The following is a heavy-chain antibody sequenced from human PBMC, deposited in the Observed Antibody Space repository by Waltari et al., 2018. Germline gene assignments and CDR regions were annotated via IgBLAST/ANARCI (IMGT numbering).Heavy chain of an antibody. CDR1: GGSFSGYF. CDR2: INHSGST. V-gene: IGHV4-34*01. D-gene: IGHD3-10*01. Sequence: QEQLQQWGAGLLKPSETLSLTCAVYGGSFSGYFWSWIRQPPGKGLEWIGEINHSGSTNYHPSLKSRVTISVDTSKNQFSLKLSSVTAADTAVYYCARATGGYYYGLGIFGARMDVWGQGTTVSVSS. CDR3: ARATGGYYYGLGIFGARMDV. J-gene: IGHJ6*02.